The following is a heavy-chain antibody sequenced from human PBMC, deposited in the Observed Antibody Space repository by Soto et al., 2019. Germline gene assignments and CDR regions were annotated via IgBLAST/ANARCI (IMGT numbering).Heavy chain of an antibody. J-gene: IGHJ6*02. V-gene: IGHV3-72*01. CDR2: TRNKANSYTT. CDR3: ARGGYCSSTSCYQDYYGMDV. D-gene: IGHD2-2*01. CDR1: GFTFSDHY. Sequence: GGSLRLSCAASGFTFSDHYMDWVRQAPGKGLEWVGRTRNKANSYTTEYAASVKGRFTISRDDSKNSLYLQMNSLKTEDTAVYYCARGGYCSSTSCYQDYYGMDVWGQGTTVTVSS.